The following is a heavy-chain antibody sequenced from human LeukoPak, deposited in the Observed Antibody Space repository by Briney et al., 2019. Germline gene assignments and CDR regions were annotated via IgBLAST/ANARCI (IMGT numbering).Heavy chain of an antibody. CDR2: ISYDGTNK. V-gene: IGHV3-30*18. D-gene: IGHD3-22*01. Sequence: GRCLRLSCAASGFSFSSYGMHWVRQAPGKGLEWLAVISYDGTNKYYADSVMGRFTVSRDNSKNTLYLQMNSLRAEDTAIYYCAKDHTYYYDSSPTEYWGQGTLVTVSS. CDR3: AKDHTYYYDSSPTEY. J-gene: IGHJ4*02. CDR1: GFSFSSYG.